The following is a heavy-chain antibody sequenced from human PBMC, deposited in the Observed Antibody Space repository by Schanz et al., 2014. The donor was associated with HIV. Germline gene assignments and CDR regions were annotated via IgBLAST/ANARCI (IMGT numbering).Heavy chain of an antibody. Sequence: VQVVESGGGLVQPGGSLRLSCTTSGFIFSDHFMGWVRQAPGKGLQWVSSITDSGDKTDYTDSVKGRFTISRDNSRNTLFLQMDSLRVDDTAVYYCAQMGAFAAFDIWGHGTVVTVSS. CDR3: AQMGAFAAFDI. V-gene: IGHV3-11*05. CDR2: TDSGDKT. J-gene: IGHJ3*02. CDR1: GFIFSDHF. D-gene: IGHD3-16*01.